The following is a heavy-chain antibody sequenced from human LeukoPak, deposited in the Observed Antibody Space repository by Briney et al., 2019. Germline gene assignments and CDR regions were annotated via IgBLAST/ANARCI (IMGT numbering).Heavy chain of an antibody. CDR2: IYHSGST. Sequence: SETLSLTCAVSGGSISSGGYSWSWIRQPPGKGLEWIGYIYHSGSTYYNPSLKSRVTISVDRSKNQFSLKLSSVTAADTAVYYCARGSGITMVRGVPAFDYWGQGTLVTVSS. D-gene: IGHD3-10*01. V-gene: IGHV4-30-2*01. J-gene: IGHJ4*02. CDR3: ARGSGITMVRGVPAFDY. CDR1: GGSISSGGYS.